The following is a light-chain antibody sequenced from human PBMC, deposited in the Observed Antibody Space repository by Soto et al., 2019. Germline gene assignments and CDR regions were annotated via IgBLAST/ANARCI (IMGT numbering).Light chain of an antibody. CDR2: WAS. CDR3: HQYYSIPFT. J-gene: IGKJ3*01. V-gene: IGKV4-1*01. Sequence: DIVMTQSPDSLAVSLGERATIDCKSSQSVLYSSNNKNYLAWYQQKPGQPPKLLIYWASTRESGVPDRFSGSGSGTDFTLTISSLQAEDVAVYYCHQYYSIPFTFGPGTKVDLK. CDR1: QSVLYSSNNKNY.